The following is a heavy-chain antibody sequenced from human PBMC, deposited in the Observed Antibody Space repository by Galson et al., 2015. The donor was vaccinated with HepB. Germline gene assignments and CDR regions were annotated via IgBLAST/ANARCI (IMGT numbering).Heavy chain of an antibody. CDR2: INPNSGGT. Sequence: SCKASGYTFTGYYMHWVRQAPGQGLEWMGWINPNSGGTNYAQKFQGRVTMTRDTSISTAYMELSRLRSDDTAVYYCARDNPHAGTFGRYYYYYMDVWGKGTTVTVSS. V-gene: IGHV1-2*02. D-gene: IGHD1-7*01. CDR1: GYTFTGYY. CDR3: ARDNPHAGTFGRYYYYYMDV. J-gene: IGHJ6*03.